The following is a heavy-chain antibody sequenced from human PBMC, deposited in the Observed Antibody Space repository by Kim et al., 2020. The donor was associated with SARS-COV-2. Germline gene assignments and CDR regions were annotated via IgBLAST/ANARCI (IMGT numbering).Heavy chain of an antibody. CDR3: AKDEGHYDILTGYSPPYYYYGMDV. V-gene: IGHV3-23*01. CDR1: GFTFSSYA. CDR2: ISGSGGST. Sequence: GGSLRLSCAASGFTFSSYAMSWVRQATGKGLEWVSAISGSGGSTYYADSVKGRFTISRDNYKNTLYLQMNSLRAEDTAVYYCAKDEGHYDILTGYSPPYYYYGMDVWGQGTTVTVSS. J-gene: IGHJ6*02. D-gene: IGHD3-9*01.